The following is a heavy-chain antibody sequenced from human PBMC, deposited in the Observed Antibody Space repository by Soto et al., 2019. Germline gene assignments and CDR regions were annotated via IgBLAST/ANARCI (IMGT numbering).Heavy chain of an antibody. D-gene: IGHD3-22*01. CDR1: GFTFSTYS. CDR2: ISSSSSYI. CDR3: ALGYYYMTCFDY. J-gene: IGHJ4*02. Sequence: PGGSLRLSCAASGFTFSTYSMNWVRRAPGKGVEWVSSISSSSSYIYYADSVKGRFTIARDNAKNSLYLQMNSLRVECTAVYYCALGYYYMTCFDYWGQGTLVTVSA. V-gene: IGHV3-21*01.